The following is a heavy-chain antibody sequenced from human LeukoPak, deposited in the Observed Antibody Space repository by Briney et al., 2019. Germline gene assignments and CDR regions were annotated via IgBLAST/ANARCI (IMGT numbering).Heavy chain of an antibody. CDR1: GGSFSSYY. CDR3: ARAHCTATSCHHFDY. Sequence: SETLSLTCTVSGGSFSSYYWSWIRQPAGKGLDWIGRIYDSGGTNYNPSLESRVTMSVDTSKNQFSLKLSSVTAADTAVYYCARAHCTATSCHHFDYWGQGALVTVSS. D-gene: IGHD2-2*01. CDR2: IYDSGGT. J-gene: IGHJ4*02. V-gene: IGHV4-4*07.